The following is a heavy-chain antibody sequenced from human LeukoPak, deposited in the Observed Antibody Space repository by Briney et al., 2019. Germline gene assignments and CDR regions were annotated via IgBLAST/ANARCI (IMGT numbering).Heavy chain of an antibody. V-gene: IGHV1-24*01. CDR2: FDPEDGET. J-gene: IGHJ4*02. CDR1: GYTLTELS. D-gene: IGHD6-19*01. CDR3: ASLGSGWPYFDY. Sequence: ASVKVSCKVSGYTLTELSMHWVRQAPRKGLEWMGGFDPEDGETIYAQKFQGRVTMTEDTSTDTAYMELSSLRSEDTAVYYCASLGSGWPYFDYWGQGTLVTVSS.